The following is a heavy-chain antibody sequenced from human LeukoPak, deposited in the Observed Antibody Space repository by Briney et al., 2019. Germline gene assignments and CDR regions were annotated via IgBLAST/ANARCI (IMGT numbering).Heavy chain of an antibody. CDR3: ARGIAAAGSPSRLNY. CDR1: GGTFSSYA. D-gene: IGHD6-13*01. Sequence: GASVKVSCKASGGTFSSYAISWVRQAPGQGLEWMGGIIPIFGTANYAQKLQGRVTMTTDTSTSTAYMELRSLRSDDTAVYYCARGIAAAGSPSRLNYWGQGTLVTVSS. J-gene: IGHJ4*02. CDR2: IIPIFGTA. V-gene: IGHV1-69*05.